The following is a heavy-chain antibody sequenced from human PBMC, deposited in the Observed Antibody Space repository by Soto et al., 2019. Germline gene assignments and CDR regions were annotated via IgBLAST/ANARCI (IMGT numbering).Heavy chain of an antibody. V-gene: IGHV3-7*05. D-gene: IGHD1-26*01. CDR1: GFTFSDFW. Sequence: EVQLVESGGNLVQPGGSLRLSCAASGFTFSDFWMSWVRRAPGRGLEWVANIKEDGSETYYVYSVESRFTMSRDNAKKSLYLQMNSLRADDTALYYCARGGSHSSDSWGQGALVTVSS. J-gene: IGHJ4*02. CDR3: ARGGSHSSDS. CDR2: IKEDGSET.